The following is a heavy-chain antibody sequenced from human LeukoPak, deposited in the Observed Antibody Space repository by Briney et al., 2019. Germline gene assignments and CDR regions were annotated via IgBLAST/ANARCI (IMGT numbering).Heavy chain of an antibody. V-gene: IGHV3-15*07. J-gene: IGHJ4*02. CDR1: GFTFNAFG. D-gene: IGHD2-15*01. CDR3: TTEVGAALFDY. CDR2: IKSKTDGGTT. Sequence: GGSLRLSCAASGFTFNAFGMNWVRQAPGKGLEWVGRIKSKTDGGTTDYAAPVKGRFTISRDDLKNTLYLQMNSLKTEDTAVYYCTTEVGAALFDYWGQGTLVTVSS.